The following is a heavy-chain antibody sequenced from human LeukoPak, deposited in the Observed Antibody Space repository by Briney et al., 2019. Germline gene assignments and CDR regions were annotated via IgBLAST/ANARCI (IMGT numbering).Heavy chain of an antibody. V-gene: IGHV1-69*13. D-gene: IGHD6-13*01. J-gene: IGHJ4*02. CDR3: ARDLKEQQLVVPAD. CDR2: IIPIFGTA. CDR1: GGTFSSYA. Sequence: SVKVSFKASGGTFSSYAISWVRQAPGQGLEWVGGIIPIFGTANYAQKFQGRVTITADESTSTAYMELSSLRSEDTAVYYCARDLKEQQLVVPADWGQGTLVTVSS.